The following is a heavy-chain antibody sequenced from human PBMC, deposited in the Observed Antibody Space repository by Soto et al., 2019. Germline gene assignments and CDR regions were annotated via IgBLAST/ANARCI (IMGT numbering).Heavy chain of an antibody. V-gene: IGHV4-39*01. D-gene: IGHD3-22*01. J-gene: IGHJ3*02. CDR3: VAYDSSGYDAFDI. CDR1: GGSISSSSYY. Sequence: QLQLQESGPGLVKPSETLSLTCTVSGGSISSSSYYWGWIRQPPGKGLEWIGSIYYSGSTYYNPSLTSRVTISVDTSKNQFSLKLRSVPAADTAVYYCVAYDSSGYDAFDIWGQGTMVTVSS. CDR2: IYYSGST.